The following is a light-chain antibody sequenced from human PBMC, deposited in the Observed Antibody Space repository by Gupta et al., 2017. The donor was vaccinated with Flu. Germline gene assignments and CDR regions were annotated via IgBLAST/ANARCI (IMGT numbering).Light chain of an antibody. CDR3: QQYDSTPIT. J-gene: IGKJ5*01. Sequence: DVGMIQSPDSLAVSLGERATINCKSSQSVLYSSNNKNYLAWYQKKPGQPPKLLIYWASTRESGVPDRFSGSGSGTDFTLTISSLQAEDVAVYYCQQYDSTPITFGQGTRLEIK. V-gene: IGKV4-1*01. CDR1: QSVLYSSNNKNY. CDR2: WAS.